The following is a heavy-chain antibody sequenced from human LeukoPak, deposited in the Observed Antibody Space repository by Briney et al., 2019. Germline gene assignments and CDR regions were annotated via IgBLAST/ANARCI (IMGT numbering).Heavy chain of an antibody. Sequence: GGSLRLSCAASGFTFSSYWMSWVRQAPGKGLEWVANIKQDGSEKYYVDSVEGRFTISRDNAKNSLYLQMNSLRAEDTAVYYCARDDRILLWFGELSTNFDYWGQGTLVTVSS. CDR2: IKQDGSEK. D-gene: IGHD3-10*01. J-gene: IGHJ4*02. CDR1: GFTFSSYW. CDR3: ARDDRILLWFGELSTNFDY. V-gene: IGHV3-7*01.